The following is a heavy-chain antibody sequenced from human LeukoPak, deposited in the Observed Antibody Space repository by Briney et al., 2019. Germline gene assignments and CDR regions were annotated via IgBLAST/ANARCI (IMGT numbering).Heavy chain of an antibody. Sequence: PSETLSLTCTVSGGPISGYYWSWIRHPPGKGLEGIGYIYYSGTTNYNPPLESRVTISVDTSKNQFSLKLSSVTAADTAVYYCARGGYGSGSLSRMDVWGQGTTVTVSS. V-gene: IGHV4-59*01. J-gene: IGHJ6*02. D-gene: IGHD3-10*01. CDR1: GGPISGYY. CDR3: ARGGYGSGSLSRMDV. CDR2: IYYSGTT.